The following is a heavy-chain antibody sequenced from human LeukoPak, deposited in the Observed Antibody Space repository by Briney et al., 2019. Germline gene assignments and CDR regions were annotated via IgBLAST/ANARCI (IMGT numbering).Heavy chain of an antibody. CDR3: ARGNYYGSGRVKFDP. J-gene: IGHJ5*02. V-gene: IGHV1-69*05. D-gene: IGHD3-10*01. Sequence: ASVKVSCKASGGTFSSYAISWVRQAPGQGLEWMGGIIPIFGTANYAQKFQGRVTMTRNTSISTAYMELSSLRSEDTAVYYCARGNYYGSGRVKFDPWGQGTLVTVSS. CDR2: IIPIFGTA. CDR1: GGTFSSYA.